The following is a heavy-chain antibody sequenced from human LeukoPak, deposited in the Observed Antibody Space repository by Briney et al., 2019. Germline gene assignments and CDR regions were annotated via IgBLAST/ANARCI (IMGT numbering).Heavy chain of an antibody. V-gene: IGHV1-8*01. CDR2: MNPVSGNT. CDR3: TRERIQVAGPIDAFDI. Sequence: GASVKVSCTASGYTFTGHDINWVRLATGQGLEWMGWMNPVSGNTGCAQKFQGRVTMTRNPAINTAYMELSGLRSDDTAVYYCTRERIQVAGPIDAFDIWGQGTTVTVSS. J-gene: IGHJ3*02. CDR1: GYTFTGHD. D-gene: IGHD1-1*01.